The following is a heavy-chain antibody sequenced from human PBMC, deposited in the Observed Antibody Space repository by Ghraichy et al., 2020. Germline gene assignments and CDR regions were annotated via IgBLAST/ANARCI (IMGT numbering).Heavy chain of an antibody. J-gene: IGHJ4*02. V-gene: IGHV3-30*18. D-gene: IGHD6-19*01. CDR2: ISFNGSAT. CDR3: AKETSGWRKKLDF. CDR1: GFSFSDYG. Sequence: GGSLRLSCAASGFSFSDYGMHWVRQAPGKGLEWLVVISFNGSATQYADSVKGRFAISRDNSKDTLFLQMNTLREEDTALYYCAKETSGWRKKLDFWGQGTPVTVSS.